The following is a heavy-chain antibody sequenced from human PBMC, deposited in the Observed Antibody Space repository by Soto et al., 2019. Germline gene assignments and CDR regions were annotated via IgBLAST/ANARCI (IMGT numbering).Heavy chain of an antibody. J-gene: IGHJ4*02. CDR1: GGSISSYY. D-gene: IGHD5-12*01. CDR3: ARAYGGYADY. V-gene: IGHV4-59*01. CDR2: IYYSGST. Sequence: SETLSLTCTVSGGSISSYYWSWIRQPPGKGLEWIGYIYYSGSTNYNPSLKSRVTISVDTSKNQFSLKLSSVTSADTAVYYCARAYGGYADYWGQGALVTVSS.